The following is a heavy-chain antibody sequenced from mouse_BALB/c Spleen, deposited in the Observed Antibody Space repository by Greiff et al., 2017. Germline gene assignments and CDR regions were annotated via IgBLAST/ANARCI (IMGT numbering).Heavy chain of an antibody. V-gene: IGHV1-69*02. CDR1: GYTFTSYW. CDR2: IYPSDSYT. Sequence: QVQLQQPGAELVRPGASVKLSCKASGYTFTSYWINWVKQRPGQGLEWIGNIYPSDSYTNYNQKFKDKATLTVDKSSSTAYMQLSSPTSEDSAVYYCTRWFDYWGQGTSVTVSS. D-gene: IGHD2-2*01. CDR3: TRWFDY. J-gene: IGHJ4*01.